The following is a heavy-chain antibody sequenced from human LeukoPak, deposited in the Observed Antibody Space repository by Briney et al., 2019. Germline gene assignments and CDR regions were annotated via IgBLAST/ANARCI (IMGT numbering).Heavy chain of an antibody. CDR1: GFTFSSYN. CDR2: MRNSSNTI. J-gene: IGHJ4*02. Sequence: GGSLRLSCTASGFTFSSYNMNWVREAPGKGLEWVSYMRNSSNTIYYADSVKGRFTISRDNAKNSLYLQMNSLRDEDTAVYYCARDGYSSSWSDFDYWGQGTLVTVSS. V-gene: IGHV3-48*02. CDR3: ARDGYSSSWSDFDY. D-gene: IGHD6-13*01.